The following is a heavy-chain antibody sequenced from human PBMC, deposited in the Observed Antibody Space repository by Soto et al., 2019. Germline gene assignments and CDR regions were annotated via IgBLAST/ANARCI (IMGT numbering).Heavy chain of an antibody. D-gene: IGHD3-10*01. CDR1: GFTFSSYA. Sequence: GGSLRLSCAASGFTFSSYAMSWVRQAPGKGLEWVSAISGSGGSTYYADSVKGRFTISRDNSKNTLYLQMNSLRAEDTAVYYCAKDYYGSGSLANDAFDIWGQGTMVTVSS. CDR3: AKDYYGSGSLANDAFDI. J-gene: IGHJ3*02. CDR2: ISGSGGST. V-gene: IGHV3-23*01.